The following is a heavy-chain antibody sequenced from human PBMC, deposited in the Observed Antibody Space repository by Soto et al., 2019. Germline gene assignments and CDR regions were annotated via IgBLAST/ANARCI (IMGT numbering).Heavy chain of an antibody. CDR1: GGSFSGYY. V-gene: IGHV4-34*01. Sequence: PSETLSLTCAVYGGSFSGYYCSWIRQPPGKGLEWIGELNDSGGTNYNASLKSRVSISGDTSKNQFSLKLNLVTAADTAVYYCARARGGVQHWGQGTLVTVSS. CDR3: ARARGGVQH. CDR2: LNDSGGT. J-gene: IGHJ1*01. D-gene: IGHD3-10*01.